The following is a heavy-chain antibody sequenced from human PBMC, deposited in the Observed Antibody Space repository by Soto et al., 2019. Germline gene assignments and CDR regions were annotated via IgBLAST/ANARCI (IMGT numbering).Heavy chain of an antibody. CDR1: GFTFDDYA. V-gene: IGHV3-9*01. D-gene: IGHD1-7*01. J-gene: IGHJ3*02. Sequence: DVQLVESGGGLVQPGRSLRLSCAASGFTFDDYAMHWVRQAPGKGLEWVSGISWNSGSIGYADSVKGRFTISRDNAKNSLYLQMNSLRAEDTALYYCAKGKNWNYAAFDIWGQGTMVTVSS. CDR2: ISWNSGSI. CDR3: AKGKNWNYAAFDI.